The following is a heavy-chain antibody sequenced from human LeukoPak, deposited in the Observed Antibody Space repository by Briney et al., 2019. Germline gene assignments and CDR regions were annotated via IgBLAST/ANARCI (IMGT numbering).Heavy chain of an antibody. J-gene: IGHJ4*02. Sequence: GESLKISCKGSGYRFTSYWIGWVRQMPGKGLEWMGIIYPGDSGTRYSPSFQGQVTISADKSISTAYLQWSSLKASDTAMYYCARRFPLLRSGYDYWGQGTLVTVSS. CDR1: GYRFTSYW. CDR3: ARRFPLLRSGYDY. CDR2: IYPGDSGT. V-gene: IGHV5-51*01. D-gene: IGHD3-3*01.